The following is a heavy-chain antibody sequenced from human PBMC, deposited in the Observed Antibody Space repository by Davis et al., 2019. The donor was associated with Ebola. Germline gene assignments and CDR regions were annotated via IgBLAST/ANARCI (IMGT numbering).Heavy chain of an antibody. V-gene: IGHV3-30*18. CDR1: GFTFSSHG. CDR3: AKVLSSYLDFYYGMGV. Sequence: GESLKISCAASGFTFSSHGMHWARQAPGKGLEWVAIISYDGSNKYYADSVKGRFTISRDNSKNTLYLQMNSLRAEDTAVYYCAKVLSSYLDFYYGMGVWGKGTTVTVSS. CDR2: ISYDGSNK. D-gene: IGHD2/OR15-2a*01. J-gene: IGHJ6*04.